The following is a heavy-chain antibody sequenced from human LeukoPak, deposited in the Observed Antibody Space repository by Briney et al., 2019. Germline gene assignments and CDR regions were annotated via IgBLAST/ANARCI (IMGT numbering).Heavy chain of an antibody. D-gene: IGHD3-9*01. V-gene: IGHV4-59*08. CDR3: ARQRYVILTGYYSDWFDP. CDR1: GGSISSYY. CDR2: IYYSGST. J-gene: IGHJ5*02. Sequence: SETLSLTCTASGGSISSYYWSWIRQPPGKGLEWIGYIYYSGSTNYNPSLKSRVTISGDTSKNQFSLKLSSVTAADTAVYYCARQRYVILTGYYSDWFDPWGQGTLVTVSS.